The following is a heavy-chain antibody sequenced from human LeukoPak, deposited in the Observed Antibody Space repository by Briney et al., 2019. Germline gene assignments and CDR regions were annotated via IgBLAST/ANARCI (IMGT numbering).Heavy chain of an antibody. J-gene: IGHJ4*02. CDR2: IFYSGNT. Sequence: SETLSLTCTVSGGSISSSDYYWDYIRQPPGKGLEWIGSIFYSGNTYYNPSLKSRVTISVDTSKNQSSLKLSSVTAADTAVYYCARRAYSGSYYYFDYWGQGTLVTVSS. D-gene: IGHD1-26*01. V-gene: IGHV4-39*01. CDR1: GGSISSSDYY. CDR3: ARRAYSGSYYYFDY.